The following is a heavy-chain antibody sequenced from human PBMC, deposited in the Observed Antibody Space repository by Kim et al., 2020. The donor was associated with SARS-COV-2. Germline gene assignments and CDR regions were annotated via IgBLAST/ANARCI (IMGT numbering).Heavy chain of an antibody. D-gene: IGHD6-13*01. CDR1: GFTFSSYD. CDR2: IGTAGDP. Sequence: GGSLRLSCAASGFTFSSYDMHWVRQAPGKGLEWVSAIGTAGDPYYQASVKGRFTISRANAKNTLYLQLNSQRAGDTAAYYCARGGIAAAGMWFWAFDYWGQGTLVTVSS. J-gene: IGHJ4*02. V-gene: IGHV3-13*05. CDR3: ARGGIAAAGMWFWAFDY.